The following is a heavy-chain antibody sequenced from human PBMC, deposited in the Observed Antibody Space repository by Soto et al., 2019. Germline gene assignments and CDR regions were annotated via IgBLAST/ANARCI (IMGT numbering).Heavy chain of an antibody. D-gene: IGHD1-26*01. V-gene: IGHV1-69*06. J-gene: IGHJ5*02. CDR1: GGAVSDSV. CDR3: ARASLGHVYSAGKGWFDA. Sequence: QVHLVQSGAEGKKPGTSERVSCKACGGAVSDSVIAWVRQAPGQGPEWMGVIIPSFGTGNYEQTFLGRVTEVADKSTNTGDLELKGLRYEDTAVYYCARASLGHVYSAGKGWFDAWGKGTMVTVSS. CDR2: IIPSFGTG.